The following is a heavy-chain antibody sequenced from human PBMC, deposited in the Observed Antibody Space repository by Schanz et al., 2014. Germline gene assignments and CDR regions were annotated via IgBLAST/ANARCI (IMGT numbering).Heavy chain of an antibody. V-gene: IGHV1-18*01. D-gene: IGHD3-9*01. CDR2: ISAYNGNT. J-gene: IGHJ4*02. CDR1: GYIFINSG. CDR3: ARDAADFYDILTEEDY. Sequence: QIQLVQSGPEVKKPGATVKVSCKASGYIFINSGISWVRQAPGQGLEWMGWISAYNGNTKYPQKLQGRVTMTTDTSTSTAYMELRSLRSDDTAVYYCARDAADFYDILTEEDYWGQGTRXTVAS.